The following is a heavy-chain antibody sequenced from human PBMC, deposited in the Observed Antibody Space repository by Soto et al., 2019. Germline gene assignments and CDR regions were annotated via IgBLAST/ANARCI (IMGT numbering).Heavy chain of an antibody. Sequence: QVHLVQSGAEVKKPGASVKVSCKGSGYAFTTYGITWVRQAPGQGLEWMGWISAHNGNTNYAQKLQGRVTVTRDTSTSAAYMELRSLRSDDTAVYYCARGRYGDYWGQGALVTVSS. V-gene: IGHV1-18*01. CDR2: ISAHNGNT. CDR3: ARGRYGDY. CDR1: GYAFTTYG. D-gene: IGHD1-1*01. J-gene: IGHJ4*02.